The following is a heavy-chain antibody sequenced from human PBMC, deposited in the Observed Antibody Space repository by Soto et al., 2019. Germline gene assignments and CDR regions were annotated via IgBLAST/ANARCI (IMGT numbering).Heavy chain of an antibody. CDR1: GGTFSSYA. J-gene: IGHJ4*02. CDR3: AGGSSHRGLDY. Sequence: QVQLVQSGAEVKKPGSSVKVSCNASGGTFSSYAISWVRQAPGQGLEWMGGIIPRLGTANYAQEFQGRVTITADESTSKGYMELGSLRSEDTAVYYCAGGSSHRGLDYWGQGTLVTVSS. D-gene: IGHD6-6*01. V-gene: IGHV1-69*01. CDR2: IIPRLGTA.